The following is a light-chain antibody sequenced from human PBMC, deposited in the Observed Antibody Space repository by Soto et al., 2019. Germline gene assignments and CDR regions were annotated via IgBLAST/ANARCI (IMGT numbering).Light chain of an antibody. CDR1: SSDVGGYNY. CDR2: EVS. J-gene: IGLJ2*01. CDR3: SSYAGSNKFPLV. Sequence: QSALTQPPSASGSPGQSVTISCTGTSSDVGGYNYVSWYQQHPGKAPKLMIYEVSKRPSGVPDRFSGSKSGNTASLTVSGLQAEDVADYYCSSYAGSNKFPLVFGGGTKLTVL. V-gene: IGLV2-8*01.